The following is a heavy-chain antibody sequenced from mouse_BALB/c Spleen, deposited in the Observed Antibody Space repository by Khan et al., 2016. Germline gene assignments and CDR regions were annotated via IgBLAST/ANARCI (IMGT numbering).Heavy chain of an antibody. D-gene: IGHD2-13*01. J-gene: IGHJ3*01. Sequence: QVRLQQSGPSLVQPSQSLSITCTVSGFSLTTYVVHWVRQSPGKGLEWLGVIWRGGSTDYNAAFMSRLRITKDNSKSQVFFKMNSLQADDTAIYYCAKVDYDDSDGAWFAYWGQGSLVTVSA. V-gene: IGHV2-5-1*01. CDR3: AKVDYDDSDGAWFAY. CDR2: IWRGGST. CDR1: GFSLTTYV.